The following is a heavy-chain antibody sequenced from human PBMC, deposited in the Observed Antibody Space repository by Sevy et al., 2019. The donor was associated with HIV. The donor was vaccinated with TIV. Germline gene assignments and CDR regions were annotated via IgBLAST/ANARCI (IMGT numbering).Heavy chain of an antibody. CDR2: MTRIFGTS. CDR3: AFGGGYQLLANYYFAMDV. CDR1: GGTFSSYS. J-gene: IGHJ6*02. V-gene: IGHV1-69*13. Sequence: ASVKVSCKASGGTFSSYSISWVRQAPGQGLEWMGGMTRIFGTSNYAQKFQGRVTITAAESTSTAYMELSSLRSEDTAVYYCAFGGGYQLLANYYFAMDVWGQGTTVTVSS. D-gene: IGHD2-2*01.